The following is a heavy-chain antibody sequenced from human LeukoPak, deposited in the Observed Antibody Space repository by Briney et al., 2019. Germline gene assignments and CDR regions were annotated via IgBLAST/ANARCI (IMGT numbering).Heavy chain of an antibody. V-gene: IGHV3-15*01. CDR1: GFTFSNAW. CDR2: ILSKTDGGTT. D-gene: IGHD3-22*01. CDR3: AKRGVVIRVILVGFHKEAYYFDS. J-gene: IGHJ4*02. Sequence: KPGGSLRLSCAASGFTFSNAWVSWVRQAPGKGLEWVGRILSKTDGGTTDYAAPVKGRFTISRDDSKNTVYLQMNSLRAEDTAVYFCAKRGVVIRVILVGFHKEAYYFDSWGQGALVTVSS.